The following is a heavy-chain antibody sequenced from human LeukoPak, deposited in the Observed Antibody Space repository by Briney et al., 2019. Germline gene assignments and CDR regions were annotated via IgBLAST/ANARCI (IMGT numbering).Heavy chain of an antibody. J-gene: IGHJ4*02. Sequence: GGSLRLSCAASGFTFSNHAMNWVGQAPGKGLEWVSGISGSATDSYYADSVKGRFTISRDNSKNTLYLQMNSLRAEDTALYYCANLDSYYYGSRSPFGYWGQGTLVTVSS. D-gene: IGHD3-10*01. CDR1: GFTFSNHA. V-gene: IGHV3-23*01. CDR3: ANLDSYYYGSRSPFGY. CDR2: ISGSATDS.